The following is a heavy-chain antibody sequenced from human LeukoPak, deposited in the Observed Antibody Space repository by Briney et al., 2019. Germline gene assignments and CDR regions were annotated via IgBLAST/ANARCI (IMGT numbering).Heavy chain of an antibody. D-gene: IGHD6-19*01. CDR2: VYYTGST. Sequence: PSETLSLTCTVSGGSISGYYWNWIRRPPEKGLEWTGYVYYTGSTSYNPSLKSRVTISVDTSKNQFSLNLKSVTAADTAVYYCARDLHLGWYGFDYWGQGILVTVSS. CDR1: GGSISGYY. V-gene: IGHV4-59*01. CDR3: ARDLHLGWYGFDY. J-gene: IGHJ4*02.